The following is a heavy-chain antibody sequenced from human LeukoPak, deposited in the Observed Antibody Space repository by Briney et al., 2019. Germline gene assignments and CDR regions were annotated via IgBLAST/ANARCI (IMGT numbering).Heavy chain of an antibody. CDR2: IRYDGSNK. Sequence: GSLRLSCAASGFTFSSYGMHWVRQAPGKGLEWVAFIRYDGSNKYYADSVKGRFTISRDNSKNTLYLQMNSLRAEDTAVYYCAKGRRDYYDSSGRPDYWGQGTLVTVSS. D-gene: IGHD3-22*01. CDR1: GFTFSSYG. V-gene: IGHV3-30*02. CDR3: AKGRRDYYDSSGRPDY. J-gene: IGHJ4*02.